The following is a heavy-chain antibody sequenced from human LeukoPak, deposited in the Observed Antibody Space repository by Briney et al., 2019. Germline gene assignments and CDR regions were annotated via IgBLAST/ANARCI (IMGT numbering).Heavy chain of an antibody. J-gene: IGHJ3*02. CDR1: GYTFTSYD. CDR3: ARLRGSYYDAFDN. CDR2: MNPNSGNT. V-gene: IGHV1-8*03. Sequence: ASVKVSCKASGYTFTSYDINWVRQATGQGLEWMGWMNPNSGNTGYAQKFQGRVTITRNTSISTAYMELSSLRSEDTAVYYCARLRGSYYDAFDNWGQGTMVTVSS. D-gene: IGHD1-26*01.